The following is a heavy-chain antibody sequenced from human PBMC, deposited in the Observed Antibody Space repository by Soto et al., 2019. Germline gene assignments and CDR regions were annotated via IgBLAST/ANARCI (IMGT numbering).Heavy chain of an antibody. CDR2: INEDGGAK. J-gene: IGHJ4*02. CDR1: GLTFRNYW. CDR3: ARGPW. Sequence: EVQLVESGGGLVQPGESLRLSCAASGLTFRNYWLSWVRRAPGQGLEWVASINEDGGAKYFLDSVKGRFIISRDNARSTLSLQMNSLRAEDTAVYYCARGPWWGQGTLVTVSS. V-gene: IGHV3-7*01.